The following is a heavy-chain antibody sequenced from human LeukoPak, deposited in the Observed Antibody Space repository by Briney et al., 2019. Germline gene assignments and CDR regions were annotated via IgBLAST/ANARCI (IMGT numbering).Heavy chain of an antibody. D-gene: IGHD5-12*01. CDR1: GGSFSSYY. Sequence: SGTLSLTCAVYGGSFSSYYWSWLRQPPGKGLEWLGYIHYSGSTHYNPSLKSRVTISVDTSKNQVSLKLRSVTAADTAVYYCARTTEGYAGGPGYSYYYYMDVWGKGTTVTISS. CDR2: IHYSGST. CDR3: ARTTEGYAGGPGYSYYYYMDV. J-gene: IGHJ6*03. V-gene: IGHV4-59*01.